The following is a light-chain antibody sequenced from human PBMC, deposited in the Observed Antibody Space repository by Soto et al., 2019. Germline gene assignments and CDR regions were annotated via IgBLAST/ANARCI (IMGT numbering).Light chain of an antibody. Sequence: QSALTRPPSASGSPGQSVTISCTGTSSDVGRYNYISWYQQRPGKAPKLIIYEVSKRPSGVPDRLSGFKYGNTASLTVSGLQAEDEADYYCSSYAGNSRYVFGTGTKVTVL. CDR1: SSDVGRYNY. V-gene: IGLV2-8*01. CDR3: SSYAGNSRYV. CDR2: EVS. J-gene: IGLJ1*01.